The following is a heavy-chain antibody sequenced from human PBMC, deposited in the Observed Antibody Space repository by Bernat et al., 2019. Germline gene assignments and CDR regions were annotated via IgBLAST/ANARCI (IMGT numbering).Heavy chain of an antibody. V-gene: IGHV3-23*01. Sequence: EVQLLESGGGLVQPGGSLRLSCAASGFTFSSYAMSWVRQAPGKGLEWVSAISNSGGSTYYVDSVKGRFTISRDNSKSTLYLQMNSLRAEDTAVYYCAKGIGSGWYGIDYWGQGTLVTVSS. D-gene: IGHD6-19*01. J-gene: IGHJ4*02. CDR1: GFTFSSYA. CDR3: AKGIGSGWYGIDY. CDR2: ISNSGGST.